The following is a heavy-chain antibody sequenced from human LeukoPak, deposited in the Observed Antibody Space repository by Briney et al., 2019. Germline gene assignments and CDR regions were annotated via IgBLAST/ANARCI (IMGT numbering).Heavy chain of an antibody. CDR3: ARDRFTSTYPLGWFGP. J-gene: IGHJ5*02. V-gene: IGHV5-51*01. Sequence: GESLKISCKGSGYSFTNYWIGWVRQMPGKGLEWMGIIYPGDSDTRYSPSFQGQVTISADKSISTAYLQWSSLKASDTAIYYCARDRFTSTYPLGWFGPWGQGTLVTVSS. D-gene: IGHD2-2*01. CDR1: GYSFTNYW. CDR2: IYPGDSDT.